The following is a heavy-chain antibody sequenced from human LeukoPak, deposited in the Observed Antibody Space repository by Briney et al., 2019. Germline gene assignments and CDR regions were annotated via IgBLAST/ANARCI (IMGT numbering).Heavy chain of an antibody. CDR2: IYYSGST. CDR3: ARASTGSYHADFDY. Sequence: SETLSLTCTVSGGSISSYYWSWIRQPPGKGLEWIGYIYYSGSTNYNPSLKSRVTISVDTSKNQFSLKLRSVTAADTAVYYCARASTGSYHADFDYWGQGTLVTVSS. V-gene: IGHV4-59*01. D-gene: IGHD1-26*01. J-gene: IGHJ4*02. CDR1: GGSISSYY.